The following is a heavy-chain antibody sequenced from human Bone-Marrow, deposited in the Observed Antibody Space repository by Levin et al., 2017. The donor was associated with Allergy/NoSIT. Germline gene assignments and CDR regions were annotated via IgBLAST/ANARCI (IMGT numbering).Heavy chain of an antibody. J-gene: IGHJ6*02. V-gene: IGHV1-18*01. D-gene: IGHD5-24*01. CDR3: AREPRWLQSAAVPMDV. CDR1: GFDFTHTG. CDR2: ISGYSGET. Sequence: GESLKISCKMSGFDFTHTGISWVRQAPGQGLEWMGWISGYSGETNYPQRFQGRVFMTIDKSTRTANMELKSLRSDDTAVYYCAREPRWLQSAAVPMDVWGQGTAVSVSS.